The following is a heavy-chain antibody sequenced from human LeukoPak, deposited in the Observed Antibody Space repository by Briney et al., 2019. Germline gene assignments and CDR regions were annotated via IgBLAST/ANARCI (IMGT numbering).Heavy chain of an antibody. CDR3: AREPLGYCTNGVCYAFDY. CDR1: GFTFSSYG. V-gene: IGHV3-33*01. Sequence: PGGSLRLSCAASGFTFSSYGMPWVRQAPGRGLEWVAVIWYDGSNKYYADSVKGRFTISRDNSKNTLYLQMNSLRAEDTAVYYCAREPLGYCTNGVCYAFDYWGQGTLVTVSS. J-gene: IGHJ4*02. D-gene: IGHD2-8*01. CDR2: IWYDGSNK.